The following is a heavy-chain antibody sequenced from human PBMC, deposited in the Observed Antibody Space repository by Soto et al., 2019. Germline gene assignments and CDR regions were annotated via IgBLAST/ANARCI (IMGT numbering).Heavy chain of an antibody. CDR3: ARDVPSRYFDL. Sequence: SETLSLTCAVYGGSFSDYYWSWIRQPPGKGLEWIEEINHSGSTNYNPSLKSRVTISVDTSKNQFSLKLNSVTAADTAVYYCARDVPSRYFDLWGRGTPVTVSS. J-gene: IGHJ2*01. V-gene: IGHV4-34*01. D-gene: IGHD3-16*01. CDR1: GGSFSDYY. CDR2: INHSGST.